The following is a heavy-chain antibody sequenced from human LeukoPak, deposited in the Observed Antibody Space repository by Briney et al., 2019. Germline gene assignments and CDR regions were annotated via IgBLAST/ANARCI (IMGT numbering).Heavy chain of an antibody. V-gene: IGHV3-66*02. CDR2: IYSGGST. J-gene: IGHJ6*03. CDR3: ARAHNDFWSGHYMDV. D-gene: IGHD3-3*01. Sequence: GGSLRLSCAASGFTVSSNYMSWVRQAPGKGLEWVSDIYSGGSTYYADSVKGRFTISRDNSKNTLYLQMNSLRAEDTAVYYCARAHNDFWSGHYMDVWGKGTTVTVSS. CDR1: GFTVSSNY.